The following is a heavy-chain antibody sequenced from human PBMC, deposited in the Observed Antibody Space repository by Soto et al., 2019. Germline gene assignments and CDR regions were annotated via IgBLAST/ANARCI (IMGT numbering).Heavy chain of an antibody. J-gene: IGHJ6*03. D-gene: IGHD2-8*01. CDR2: ISSSSSTI. V-gene: IGHV3-48*01. CDR1: GFTFSSYS. CDR3: ARDQHSMLPYYYYYYMDV. Sequence: GGSLRLSCAASGFTFSSYSMNWVRQAPGKGLEWVSYISSSSSTIYYADSVKGRFTISRDNAKNSLYLQMNSLRAEDTAVYYCARDQHSMLPYYYYYYMDVWGKGTTVTVSS.